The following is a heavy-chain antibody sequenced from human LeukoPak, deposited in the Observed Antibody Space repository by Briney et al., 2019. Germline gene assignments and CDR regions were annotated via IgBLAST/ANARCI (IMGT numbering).Heavy chain of an antibody. Sequence: GGSLRLSCAASGFTVSSNEMSWVRQAPGKGLEWVSSISGGSTYYADSRKGRFTISRDNSKNTLYLQMNSLRAEDTAVYYCAKDARDYYYYYMDVWGKGTTVTISS. V-gene: IGHV3-38-3*01. CDR2: ISGGST. CDR3: AKDARDYYYYYMDV. J-gene: IGHJ6*03. CDR1: GFTVSSNE.